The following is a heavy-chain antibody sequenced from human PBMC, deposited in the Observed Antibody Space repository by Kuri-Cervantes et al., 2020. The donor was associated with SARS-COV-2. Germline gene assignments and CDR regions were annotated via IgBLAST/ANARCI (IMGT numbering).Heavy chain of an antibody. CDR1: GGTFSSYA. Sequence: SVTVSCKASGGTFSSYAISWVRQAPGQGLEWMGGIIPIFGTANYAQKFQGRVTITADESTSTAYMELSSLRSEDTAVYYCVKGGGLIAVAVGYYFDYWGQGTLVTVSS. CDR3: VKGGGLIAVAVGYYFDY. D-gene: IGHD6-19*01. J-gene: IGHJ4*02. CDR2: IIPIFGTA. V-gene: IGHV1-69*13.